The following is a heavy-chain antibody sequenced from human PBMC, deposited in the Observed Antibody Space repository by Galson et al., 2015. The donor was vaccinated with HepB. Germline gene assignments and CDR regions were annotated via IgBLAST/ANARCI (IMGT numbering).Heavy chain of an antibody. D-gene: IGHD3-10*01. CDR1: GFNFDDYA. CDR3: AIDPAGGFGDTETGD. J-gene: IGHJ4*02. V-gene: IGHV3-9*01. Sequence: SLRLSCAASGFNFDDYAMHWVRQAPGKGLEWVSGISWNSGNIGYADSVKGRFTISRDNAKKSLYLQMNSLRVEDTALYYCAIDPAGGFGDTETGDWGQGTLVTVSS. CDR2: ISWNSGNI.